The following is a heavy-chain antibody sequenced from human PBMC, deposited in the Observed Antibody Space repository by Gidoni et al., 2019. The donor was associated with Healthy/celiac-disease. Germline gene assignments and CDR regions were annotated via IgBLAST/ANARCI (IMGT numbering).Heavy chain of an antibody. CDR3: ARGGLLIDVDY. CDR1: GFPCSSYG. CDR2: IWYDGSNK. D-gene: IGHD2-15*01. Sequence: QVQLVASGGGVVQPGRSLRLSCAASGFPCSSYGMPWVRQAPGKGLEWVAGIWYDGSNKYYADSVKGRFTISRDNSKNTLYLQMNSLRAEDTAVYYCARGGLLIDVDYWGQGTLVTVSS. V-gene: IGHV3-33*01. J-gene: IGHJ4*02.